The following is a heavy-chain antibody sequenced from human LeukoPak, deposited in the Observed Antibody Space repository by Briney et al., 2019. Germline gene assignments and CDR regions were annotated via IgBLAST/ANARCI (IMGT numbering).Heavy chain of an antibody. CDR1: GFTFSSYG. CDR3: ARELATVTNRYYYYYYGMDV. V-gene: IGHV3-30*03. CDR2: ISYDGSNK. D-gene: IGHD4-17*01. Sequence: GGSLRLSCAASGFTFSSYGMHWVRQAPGKGLEWVAVISYDGSNKYYADSVKGRFTISRDNSKNTLYLQMNSLRAEDTAVYYCARELATVTNRYYYYYYGMDVWGQGTTVTVSS. J-gene: IGHJ6*02.